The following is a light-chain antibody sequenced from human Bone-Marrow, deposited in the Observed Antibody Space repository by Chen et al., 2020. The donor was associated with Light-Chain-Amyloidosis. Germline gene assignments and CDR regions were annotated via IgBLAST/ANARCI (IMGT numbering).Light chain of an antibody. CDR2: KVS. CDR3: MQGSHWLHT. V-gene: IGKV2-30*02. Sequence: DVVMTQSPLSLPVTLGQPAAISCRSSQSLVHSDGNIYLNWLQQRPGQSPRRLIYKVSNRDSGIPDRFSGSGSDTDFTLRISRVEAEDVAIYYCMQGSHWLHTFGQGTKLEI. J-gene: IGKJ2*01. CDR1: QSLVHSDGNIY.